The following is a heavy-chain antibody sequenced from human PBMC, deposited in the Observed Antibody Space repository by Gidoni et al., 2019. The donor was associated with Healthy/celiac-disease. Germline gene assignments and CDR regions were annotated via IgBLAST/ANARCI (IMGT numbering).Heavy chain of an antibody. V-gene: IGHV1-69*02. CDR1: GGTFSSYT. CDR3: ARHPGYYFDY. CDR2: IIPILGIA. J-gene: IGHJ4*02. Sequence: QLQLVQSGAEVPQPGSSLTVSSKASGGTFSSYTISWVRQAPGQGLEWMGRIIPILGIANYAQKFQGRVTITADKSTSTAYMELSSLRSEDTAVYYCARHPGYYFDYWGQGTLVTVSS.